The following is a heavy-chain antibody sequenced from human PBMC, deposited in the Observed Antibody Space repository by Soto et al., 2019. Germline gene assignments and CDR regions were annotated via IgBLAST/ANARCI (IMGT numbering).Heavy chain of an antibody. CDR1: GYTFASYD. V-gene: IGHV1-8*01. CDR2: MNPNSGNT. CDR3: ARGTGSYSSGWPYYYYYMDV. J-gene: IGHJ6*03. D-gene: IGHD6-19*01. Sequence: GASVKVSCKASGYTFASYDINWVRQATGQGLEWMGWMNPNSGNTGYAQKFQGRVTMTRNTSISTAYMELSSLRSEDTAVYYCARGTGSYSSGWPYYYYYMDVWGKGTTVTVSS.